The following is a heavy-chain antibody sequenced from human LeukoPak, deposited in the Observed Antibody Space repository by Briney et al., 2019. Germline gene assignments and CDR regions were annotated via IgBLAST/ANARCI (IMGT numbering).Heavy chain of an antibody. Sequence: GGSLRLSCAASGFTFSSYGMSWVRQAPGKGLEWVSAISGSGGSTYYADSVKGRFTISRDNAKNSLYLQMNSLRAEDTAVYYCARVGMDPQWLDIWGQGTLVTVSS. D-gene: IGHD6-19*01. J-gene: IGHJ4*02. CDR1: GFTFSSYG. CDR2: ISGSGGST. V-gene: IGHV3-23*01. CDR3: ARVGMDPQWLDI.